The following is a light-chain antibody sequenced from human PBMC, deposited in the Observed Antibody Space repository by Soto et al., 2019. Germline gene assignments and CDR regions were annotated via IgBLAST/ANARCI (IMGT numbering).Light chain of an antibody. Sequence: EIVMTQSPATLSVSPGERATLSCRASQSVSSNLAWYQQKPGQAPRLPIYGASTRATGIPARFSGSGSVREFTPTISSLQSGDFAVYYCQQYNNWSPEETFGQGTKVDIK. CDR3: QQYNNWSPEET. CDR1: QSVSSN. V-gene: IGKV3-15*01. J-gene: IGKJ1*01. CDR2: GAS.